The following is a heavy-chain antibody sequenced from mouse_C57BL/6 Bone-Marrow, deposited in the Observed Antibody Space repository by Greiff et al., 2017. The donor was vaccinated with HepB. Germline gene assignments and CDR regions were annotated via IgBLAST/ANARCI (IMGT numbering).Heavy chain of an antibody. V-gene: IGHV14-2*01. CDR1: GFNIKDYY. CDR2: IDPEDGET. Sequence: EVMLVESGAELVKPGASVKLSCTASGFNIKDYYMHWVKQRTEQGLEWIGRIDPEDGETKYAPKFQGKATITADTSSNTAYLQLSSLTSEDTAVYYCATVYYYGSSYEAYWGQGTLVTVSA. D-gene: IGHD1-1*01. CDR3: ATVYYYGSSYEAY. J-gene: IGHJ3*01.